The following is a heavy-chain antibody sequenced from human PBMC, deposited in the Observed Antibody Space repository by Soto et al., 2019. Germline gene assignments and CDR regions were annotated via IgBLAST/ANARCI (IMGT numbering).Heavy chain of an antibody. Sequence: SETLSLTCAVYGGSFSGYYWSWIRQPPGKGLEWIGEINHSGSTNYNPSLKSRVTISVDTSKNQFSLKLSSVTAADTAVYYCARGLARAIFGVVIIPPQSFDPWGQGTLVTVSS. CDR3: ARGLARAIFGVVIIPPQSFDP. CDR1: GGSFSGYY. J-gene: IGHJ5*02. D-gene: IGHD3-3*01. CDR2: INHSGST. V-gene: IGHV4-34*01.